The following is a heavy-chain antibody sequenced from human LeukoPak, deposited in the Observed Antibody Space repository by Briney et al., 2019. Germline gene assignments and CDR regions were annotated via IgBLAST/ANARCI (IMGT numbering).Heavy chain of an antibody. D-gene: IGHD2-21*02. J-gene: IGHJ4*02. Sequence: PGGSLRLSCAASGFTSSNYAMTWVRQAPGKGPEWVSTISPSGGRMYYAGSVKGHFTISRDNSKNTLYLQMNSLRGEDTAIYYCVKDWSDEARCGGDCLDYWGQGTQVTVSS. CDR1: GFTSSNYA. CDR2: ISPSGGRM. CDR3: VKDWSDEARCGGDCLDY. V-gene: IGHV3-23*01.